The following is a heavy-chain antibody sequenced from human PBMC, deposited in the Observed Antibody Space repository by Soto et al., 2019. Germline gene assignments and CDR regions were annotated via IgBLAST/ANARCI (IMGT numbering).Heavy chain of an antibody. J-gene: IGHJ6*02. Sequence: QVQLVQSGAEVKKPCSAVKVACKASGGTFSSYASSWVRQAPGQGREWMGGIIPIFGTANYAQKFQGRVTITADDTTTTAYMELRSLRSEETTVDYCASHKPRYYYYYGLDDWGQGTTVTVSS. CDR1: GGTFSSYA. CDR3: ASHKPRYYYYYGLDD. V-gene: IGHV1-69*12. CDR2: IIPIFGTA.